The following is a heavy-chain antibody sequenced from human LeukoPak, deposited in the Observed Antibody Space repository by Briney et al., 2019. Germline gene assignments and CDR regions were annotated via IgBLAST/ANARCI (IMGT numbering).Heavy chain of an antibody. CDR3: ARGSY. CDR2: IYYSGST. J-gene: IGHJ4*02. Sequence: PSETLSLTCTVSGASIRNYYWSWIRQSPGKGLEWIGYIYYSGSTNYNPSLESRVTISVDTSKNQFSLKLSSVTAADTAVYYCARGSYWGQGTLVTVSS. CDR1: GASIRNYY. V-gene: IGHV4-59*12.